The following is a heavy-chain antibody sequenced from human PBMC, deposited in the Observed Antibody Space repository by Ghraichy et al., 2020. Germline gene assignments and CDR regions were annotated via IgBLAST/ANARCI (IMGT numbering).Heavy chain of an antibody. CDR3: ARVTDFYYYMDV. J-gene: IGHJ6*03. V-gene: IGHV4-4*02. CDR1: GDSISSRNW. CDR2: VFHSGDT. Sequence: SETLSLTCAVSGDSISSRNWWSWVRQPPGKGLEWIGEVFHSGDTNYTPSLRSRVSVSLDKSKNQVSLKLTSVTAADTAVYYCARVTDFYYYMDVWGKGTAVTVYS.